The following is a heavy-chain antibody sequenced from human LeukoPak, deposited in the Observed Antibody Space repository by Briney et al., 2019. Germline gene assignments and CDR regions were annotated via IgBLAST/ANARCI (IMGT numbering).Heavy chain of an antibody. V-gene: IGHV3-9*01. CDR1: GFTFDDYA. D-gene: IGHD5-12*01. CDR2: ISWNSGSI. J-gene: IGHJ4*02. Sequence: GGSLRLSCAASGFTFDDYAMHWVRQAPGKGLEWVSGISWNSGSIGYADSVKGRFTISRDNAKNFLYLQMNSLRAEDTALYYCAKDAYGYSGYDLRPYYFDYWGQGTLVTVSS. CDR3: AKDAYGYSGYDLRPYYFDY.